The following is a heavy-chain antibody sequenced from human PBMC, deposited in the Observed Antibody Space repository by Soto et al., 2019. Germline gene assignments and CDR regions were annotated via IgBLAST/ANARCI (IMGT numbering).Heavy chain of an antibody. J-gene: IGHJ4*02. D-gene: IGHD4-17*01. CDR3: ARAGDFLYYFDY. Sequence: QVQLVQSGAELKKPGASVKVSCKTSGYTFTNSAISWVRQAPGQGLEWMGWISAFNGNTNYAQRLQGRVTMTTDTSTRTAYMALRRLRSDDTAVSYWARAGDFLYYFDYWGRGTLVTVSS. CDR1: GYTFTNSA. V-gene: IGHV1-18*01. CDR2: ISAFNGNT.